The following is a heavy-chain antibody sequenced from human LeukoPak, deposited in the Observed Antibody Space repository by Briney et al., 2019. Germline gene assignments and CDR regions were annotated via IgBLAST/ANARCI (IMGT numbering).Heavy chain of an antibody. D-gene: IGHD2-15*01. V-gene: IGHV3-21*01. Sequence: GGSLRLSCAASGFTFSSYSMNWVRQAPGKGLECVSSISSSSSYIYYADSVKGRFTISRDNAKNSLYLQMNSLRAEDTAVYYCARRNGEYRCSGGSCPFDYWGQGTLVTVSS. CDR1: GFTFSSYS. CDR2: ISSSSSYI. J-gene: IGHJ4*02. CDR3: ARRNGEYRCSGGSCPFDY.